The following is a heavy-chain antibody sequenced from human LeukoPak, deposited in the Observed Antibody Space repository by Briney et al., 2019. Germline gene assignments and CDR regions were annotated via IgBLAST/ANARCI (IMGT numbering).Heavy chain of an antibody. D-gene: IGHD2/OR15-2a*01. CDR2: IYTSGST. CDR3: ARDFYASGFYFWFDP. CDR1: GGSISSYY. V-gene: IGHV4-4*07. Sequence: SETLSLTCTVSGGSISSYYWSWIRQPAGKGLEWIGRIYTSGSTNYNPSLKSRVTMSVDTSKNYFSLRLSSVTAADTAVYYCARDFYASGFYFWFDPWGQGMLVTVSS. J-gene: IGHJ5*02.